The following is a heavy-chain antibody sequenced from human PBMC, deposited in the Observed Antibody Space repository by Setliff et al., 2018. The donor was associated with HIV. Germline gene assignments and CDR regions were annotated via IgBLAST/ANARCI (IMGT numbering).Heavy chain of an antibody. CDR3: ARVNGLVYGDYRLDY. Sequence: SETLSLTCAVSGGSISSHYWSWIRQPPGKGLEWIGSIYYSGSTYYNPSLKSRVTISVDTSKNQFSLKLSSVTAADTAVYYCARVNGLVYGDYRLDYWGQGTLVTVSS. CDR2: IYYSGST. V-gene: IGHV4-59*08. J-gene: IGHJ4*02. CDR1: GGSISSHY. D-gene: IGHD4-17*01.